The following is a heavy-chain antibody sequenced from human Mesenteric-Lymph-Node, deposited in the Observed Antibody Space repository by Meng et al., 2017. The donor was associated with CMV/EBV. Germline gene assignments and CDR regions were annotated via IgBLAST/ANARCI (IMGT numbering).Heavy chain of an antibody. CDR3: RGCSSTSCYMGHYYYGMDV. Sequence: SLKISCVVSGITFDDYAMHWVRQAPGKGLEWVSGITWNSGRIDYADSVKGRFTISRDNAKNSLYLQMSSLRAEDTAVYYCRGCSSTSCYMGHYYYGMDVWGQGTTVTVSS. D-gene: IGHD2-2*02. V-gene: IGHV3-9*01. J-gene: IGHJ6*02. CDR2: ITWNSGRI. CDR1: GITFDDYA.